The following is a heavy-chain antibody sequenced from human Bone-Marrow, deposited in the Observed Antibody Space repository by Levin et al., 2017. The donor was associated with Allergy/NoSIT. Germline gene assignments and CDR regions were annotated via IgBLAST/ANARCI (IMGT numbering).Heavy chain of an antibody. CDR2: ITGIGSTS. D-gene: IGHD3-16*02. CDR1: GLSFSSFD. Sequence: PGGSLRLSCSGSGLSFSSFDMSWVRQAPGKGLEWVSHITGIGSTSYYADSVKGRFTISRDNAKNSVYLQMSSLTVDDTAVYYCAAITYDYISGTYRSGFDYWGQGTLVTVSS. J-gene: IGHJ4*02. V-gene: IGHV3-48*03. CDR3: AAITYDYISGTYRSGFDY.